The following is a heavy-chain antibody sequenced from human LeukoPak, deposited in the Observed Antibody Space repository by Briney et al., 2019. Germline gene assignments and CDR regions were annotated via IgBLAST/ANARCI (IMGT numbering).Heavy chain of an antibody. CDR3: ATSSTALAGTVDY. V-gene: IGHV3-21*01. D-gene: IGHD6-19*01. Sequence: GGSLRLSCAASGFTFSSYIMNWVRQAPGKGPEWVSSISSSSAYIYYADSVKGRFTISRDNAKSSLFLQMNSLRDEDTAVYYCATSSTALAGTVDYWGQGTLVTVSS. J-gene: IGHJ4*02. CDR2: ISSSSAYI. CDR1: GFTFSSYI.